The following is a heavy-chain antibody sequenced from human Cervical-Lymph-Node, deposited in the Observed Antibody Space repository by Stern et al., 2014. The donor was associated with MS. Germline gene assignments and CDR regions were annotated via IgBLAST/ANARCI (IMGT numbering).Heavy chain of an antibody. J-gene: IGHJ5*02. CDR3: AKDPRIYDSSGYLDA. CDR1: GFTFSLYD. CDR2: ISYDGDNK. V-gene: IGHV3-30*18. Sequence: VQLVESGGGVVQPGRSLRLSCAASGFTFSLYDMHWVRLAPGTGLEWVAVISYDGDNKFYTDSVKGRFTISRDSSKSTLYLQLNSLRPEDTAIYYCAKDPRIYDSSGYLDAWGQGTLVTVSS. D-gene: IGHD3-22*01.